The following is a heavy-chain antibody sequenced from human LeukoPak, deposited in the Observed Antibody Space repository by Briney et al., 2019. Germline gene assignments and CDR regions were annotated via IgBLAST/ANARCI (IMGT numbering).Heavy chain of an antibody. Sequence: SGPTVMKPTQTLTLTCTFSDFLLSPSGVGVGWIRHPPGKALEWLALIYWYDDKRYSPSLKSRLTITKDTYKNQVVLTMTNMDPVDTATYYCAHAYYDFWSGYRQVNWFDPWGQGTLVTVSS. CDR1: DFLLSPSGVG. CDR3: AHAYYDFWSGYRQVNWFDP. D-gene: IGHD3-3*01. CDR2: IYWYDDK. V-gene: IGHV2-5*01. J-gene: IGHJ5*02.